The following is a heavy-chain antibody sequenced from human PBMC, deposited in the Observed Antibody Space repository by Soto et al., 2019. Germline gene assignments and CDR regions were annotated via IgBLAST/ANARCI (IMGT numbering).Heavy chain of an antibody. CDR2: IYPGDSDT. CDR3: ARLLDSSGWYGDLDIPRPFDY. V-gene: IGHV5-51*01. D-gene: IGHD6-19*01. CDR1: GYSFTTYW. J-gene: IGHJ4*02. Sequence: GESLKISCKGSGYSFTTYWIGWVRQMPGKGLEWMGIIYPGDSDTRHSPSFQGQVTISADKSISTAYLQWGSLKASDTAMYYCARLLDSSGWYGDLDIPRPFDYWGQGTLVTVSS.